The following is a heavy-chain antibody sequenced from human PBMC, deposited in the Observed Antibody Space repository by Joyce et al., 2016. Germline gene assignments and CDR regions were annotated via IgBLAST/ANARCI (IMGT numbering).Heavy chain of an antibody. CDR3: AKEAVYSSSWYLDY. CDR2: IRGSGGST. Sequence: EVQLLESGGGLVQPGGSMRLSCAASGFTFSSYAMSWVRQAPGKGLEGVSAIRGSGGSTYYADSVKGRFTISRDNSKNTLYLQMNTLRAEDTAVYFCAKEAVYSSSWYLDYWGQGTLVTVSS. D-gene: IGHD6-13*01. J-gene: IGHJ4*02. CDR1: GFTFSSYA. V-gene: IGHV3-23*01.